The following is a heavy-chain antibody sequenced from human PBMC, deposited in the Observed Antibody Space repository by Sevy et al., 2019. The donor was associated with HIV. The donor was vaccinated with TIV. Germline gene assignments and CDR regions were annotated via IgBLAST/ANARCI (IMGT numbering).Heavy chain of an antibody. CDR3: ARGAYDV. V-gene: IGHV3-11*06. Sequence: GGSLRLSCVGSGFTFGDYYISWIRQAPGKGLECVAYISSRSSFTNYTDSVRGRFTISRDNAKDEVFLQMNSLRAEDTGVYYCARGAYDVWGQGTTVTVSS. CDR1: GFTFGDYY. CDR2: ISSRSSFT. J-gene: IGHJ3*01.